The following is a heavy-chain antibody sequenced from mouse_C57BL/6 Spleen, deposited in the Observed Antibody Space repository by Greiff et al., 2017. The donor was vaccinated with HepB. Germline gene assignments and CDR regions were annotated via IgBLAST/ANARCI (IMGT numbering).Heavy chain of an antibody. Sequence: EVKLMESGGGLVKPGGSLKLSCAASGFTFSDYGMHWVRQAPEKGLEWVAYISSGSSTIYYADTVKGRFTISRDNAKNTLFLQMTSLRSEDTAMHYCARNVVTTRTLYYYAMDYWGQGTSVTVSS. V-gene: IGHV5-17*01. CDR1: GFTFSDYG. CDR3: ARNVVTTRTLYYYAMDY. CDR2: ISSGSSTI. J-gene: IGHJ4*01. D-gene: IGHD2-2*01.